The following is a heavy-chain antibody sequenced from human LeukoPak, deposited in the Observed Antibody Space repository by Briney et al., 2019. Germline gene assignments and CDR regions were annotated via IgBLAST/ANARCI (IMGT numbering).Heavy chain of an antibody. CDR1: GFTISSYS. V-gene: IGHV3-21*01. D-gene: IGHD6-19*01. J-gene: IGHJ4*02. CDR3: ARSPEVAGTGYFDY. CDR2: ISSSSSYI. Sequence: GGSLRLSCAASGFTISSYSMNWVRQAPGKGLEWVSSISSSSSYIYYADSVKGRFTISRDNAKNSLYLQMNSLRAEDTAVYYCARSPEVAGTGYFDYWGQGTLVTVSS.